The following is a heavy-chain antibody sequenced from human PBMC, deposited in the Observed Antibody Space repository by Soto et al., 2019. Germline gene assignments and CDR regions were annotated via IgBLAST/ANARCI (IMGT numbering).Heavy chain of an antibody. V-gene: IGHV1-18*01. D-gene: IGHD3-22*01. J-gene: IGHJ4*02. CDR3: ARDGYYYDSSGYTLDY. CDR2: INAYSGNT. Sequence: ASVKVSCKASGYTFTSYGISWVRQAPGQGLEWMGIINAYSGNTNYAQKFQGRVTMTRDTSTSTVYMELSSLRSEDTAVYYCARDGYYYDSSGYTLDYWGQGTLVTVSS. CDR1: GYTFTSYG.